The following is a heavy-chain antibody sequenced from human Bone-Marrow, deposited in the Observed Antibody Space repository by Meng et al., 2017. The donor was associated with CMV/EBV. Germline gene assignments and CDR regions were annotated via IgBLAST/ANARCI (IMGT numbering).Heavy chain of an antibody. CDR3: ARLIMGATYVDY. Sequence: GGSLRLSCAASGFTFSSYSMNWVRQAPGKGLEWVSSISSSSSYIYYADSVKGRFTISRDNAKNSLYLQMNSLRAEDTAVYYCARLIMGATYVDYWGQGTLVTVSS. V-gene: IGHV3-21*01. J-gene: IGHJ4*02. D-gene: IGHD1-26*01. CDR2: ISSSSSYI. CDR1: GFTFSSYS.